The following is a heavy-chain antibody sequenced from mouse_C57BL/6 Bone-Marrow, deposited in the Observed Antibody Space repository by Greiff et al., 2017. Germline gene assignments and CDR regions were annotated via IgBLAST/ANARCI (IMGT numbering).Heavy chain of an antibody. CDR1: GYTFTEYP. Sequence: QVQLQQSGAELVKPGASVKLSCKASGYTFTEYPIHWVKQRPGQGLEWIGWFYPGSGSTKYNEKFKDKATLTAYKSSSTVYMALSRLTSEDSAVYFCARHGHYNGSSRYAKDYWGQGTSVTVSS. CDR2: FYPGSGST. V-gene: IGHV1-62-2*01. J-gene: IGHJ4*01. CDR3: ARHGHYNGSSRYAKDY. D-gene: IGHD1-1*01.